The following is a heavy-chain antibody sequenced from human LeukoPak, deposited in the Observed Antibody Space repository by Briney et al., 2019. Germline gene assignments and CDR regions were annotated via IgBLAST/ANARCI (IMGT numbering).Heavy chain of an antibody. Sequence: ASVKVSCKASGYTFTSYAMNWVRQAPGQGLEWMGWINTNTGDPTYAQGFTGRFVFSLDTSVSPAYPQISSLKAEDTAVYYCATGAGSGNYGAFDYWGQGTLVTVSS. V-gene: IGHV7-4-1*02. CDR3: ATGAGSGNYGAFDY. J-gene: IGHJ4*02. CDR2: INTNTGDP. CDR1: GYTFTSYA. D-gene: IGHD4-17*01.